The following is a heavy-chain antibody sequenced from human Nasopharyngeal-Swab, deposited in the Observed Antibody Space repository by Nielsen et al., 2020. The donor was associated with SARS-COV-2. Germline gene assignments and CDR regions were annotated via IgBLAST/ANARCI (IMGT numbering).Heavy chain of an antibody. Sequence: GESLKISCATSGFTFSPYTMTWVRQAPGKGLQWISYITSGNSVQYADSVKGRFTISRDNSKNTLYLQMNSLRAEDTAVYYCARESYYDYIWGSYRYTGGTQNWFDPWGQGTLVTVSS. V-gene: IGHV3-48*01. CDR3: ARESYYDYIWGSYRYTGGTQNWFDP. D-gene: IGHD3-16*02. CDR2: ITSGNSV. CDR1: GFTFSPYT. J-gene: IGHJ5*02.